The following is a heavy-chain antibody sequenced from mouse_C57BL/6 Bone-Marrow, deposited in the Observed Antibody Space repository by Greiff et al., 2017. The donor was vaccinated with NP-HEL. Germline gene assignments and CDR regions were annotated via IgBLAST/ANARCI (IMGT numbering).Heavy chain of an antibody. CDR1: GYTFTSYW. CDR2: IDPSDSST. Sequence: VQLQQPGAELVKPGASVKLSCKASGYTFTSYWMQWVKQRPGQGLEWIGEIDPSDSSTNYNQKFKGKATLTVDTSSSTAYMQLSSLTSEDSAVYYCARSPFTTVVSPPFDYWGQGTTLTVSS. J-gene: IGHJ2*01. CDR3: ARSPFTTVVSPPFDY. D-gene: IGHD1-1*01. V-gene: IGHV1-50*01.